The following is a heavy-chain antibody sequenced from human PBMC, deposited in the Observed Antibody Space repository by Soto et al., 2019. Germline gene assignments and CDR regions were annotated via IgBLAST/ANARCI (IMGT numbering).Heavy chain of an antibody. Sequence: QVQLVQSGAEVKKPGASVEVSCKASGYTFTSYGISWVRQAPGQGLEWMGWISAYNGNTNYAQKLQGRVTKTTGTSTSTAYMELRSLRSDDTAVYYCARDWGYDSSPLHAFDIWGQGTMVTVSS. CDR1: GYTFTSYG. CDR2: ISAYNGNT. D-gene: IGHD3-22*01. CDR3: ARDWGYDSSPLHAFDI. J-gene: IGHJ3*02. V-gene: IGHV1-18*01.